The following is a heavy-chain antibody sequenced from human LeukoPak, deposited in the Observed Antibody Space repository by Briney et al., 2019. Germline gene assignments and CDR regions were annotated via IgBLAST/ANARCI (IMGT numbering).Heavy chain of an antibody. CDR1: GFTFSSYW. CDR3: ARVLNSSGWYYDY. Sequence: GGSLRLSCAPSGFTFSSYWMSWVRQAPGKGLEWVANIKQDGSEKHYVDSVKGRFTISRDNTKNSLYLQMNSLRAEDTAVYYCARVLNSSGWYYDYWGQGTLVTVSS. J-gene: IGHJ4*02. CDR2: IKQDGSEK. V-gene: IGHV3-7*01. D-gene: IGHD6-19*01.